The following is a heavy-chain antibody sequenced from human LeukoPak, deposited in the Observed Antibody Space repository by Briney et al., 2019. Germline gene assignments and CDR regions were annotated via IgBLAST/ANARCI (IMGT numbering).Heavy chain of an antibody. V-gene: IGHV3-7*01. CDR1: GFTFSSYW. CDR3: ARAGYQLLEYD. Sequence: GGSLRLSCAASGFTFSSYWMSWVRQAPGKGLEWVANIKQDGSEKHYVDSVKGRFSVSRDNAQNSLYPQMNSLRAEDTAVYYCARAGYQLLEYDWGQGTVVTVSS. CDR2: IKQDGSEK. J-gene: IGHJ4*02. D-gene: IGHD2-2*01.